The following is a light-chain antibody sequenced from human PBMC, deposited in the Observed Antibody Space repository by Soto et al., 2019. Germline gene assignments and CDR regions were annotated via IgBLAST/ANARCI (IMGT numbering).Light chain of an antibody. V-gene: IGLV1-44*01. Sequence: QAVVTQPPSASGTPGQRVTISCSGSSSNIGSNTVNWYQLLPGTAPKLLIYRNNERPSGVPDRFSGSKSGTSASLAISGLLSEDEADYYCAAWDDSLNGYVFGTGTKVTVL. CDR1: SSNIGSNT. CDR2: RNN. CDR3: AAWDDSLNGYV. J-gene: IGLJ1*01.